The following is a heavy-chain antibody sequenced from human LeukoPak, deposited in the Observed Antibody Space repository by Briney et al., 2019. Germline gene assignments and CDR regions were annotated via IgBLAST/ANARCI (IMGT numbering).Heavy chain of an antibody. V-gene: IGHV3-23*01. Sequence: PGGSLRLSCAASGFTFSSYAMSWVRQAPGKGLEWVSAISGSGGSTYYADSVKGRFTISRDNSKNTLYLQMNSLRAEDTAVYYCAKTPDYDILAGYYRYFDYWGQGTLVTVSS. CDR2: ISGSGGST. J-gene: IGHJ4*02. D-gene: IGHD3-9*01. CDR3: AKTPDYDILAGYYRYFDY. CDR1: GFTFSSYA.